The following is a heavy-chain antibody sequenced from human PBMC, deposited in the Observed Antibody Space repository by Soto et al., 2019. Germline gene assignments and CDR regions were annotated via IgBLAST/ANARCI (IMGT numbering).Heavy chain of an antibody. D-gene: IGHD2-15*01. CDR3: AIVLRDCSGGSCYLGFYY. Sequence: GASVNVSCKASGYTFTSYYMHWVRQAPGQGLEWMGIINPSGGSTSYAQKFQGRVTMTRDTSTSTVYMELSSLRSEDTAVYYCAIVLRDCSGGSCYLGFYYWGQGTLVTVSS. V-gene: IGHV1-46*03. CDR2: INPSGGST. J-gene: IGHJ4*02. CDR1: GYTFTSYY.